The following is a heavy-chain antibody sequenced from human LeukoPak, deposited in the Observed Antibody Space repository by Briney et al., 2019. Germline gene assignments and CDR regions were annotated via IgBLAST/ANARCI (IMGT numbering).Heavy chain of an antibody. D-gene: IGHD6-19*01. CDR1: GGSISSYY. CDR2: IYYSGST. V-gene: IGHV4-59*01. Sequence: MSSETLSLTCTVSGGSISSYYWSWIRQPPGKGLEWIGYIYYSGSTNYSPTLKSRVTISVDTSKNQFSLKLTSVTAADTAVYYCARGRYSSGWSMSARSYYFDYWGQGTLVTVSS. J-gene: IGHJ4*02. CDR3: ARGRYSSGWSMSARSYYFDY.